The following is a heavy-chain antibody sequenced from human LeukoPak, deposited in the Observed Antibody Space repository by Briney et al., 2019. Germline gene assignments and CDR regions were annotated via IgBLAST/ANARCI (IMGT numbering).Heavy chain of an antibody. J-gene: IGHJ5*02. D-gene: IGHD1-26*01. Sequence: PSETLSLTCIVSGGSLGSSDYYWGWIRQPPGKGLEWIGTIFYSGSTYYNPSLKSRVTISVDTSKNQFSLKLSSVTAADTAVYYCAIHLGGELLHWFDPWGQGTLVTVSS. CDR1: GGSLGSSDYY. V-gene: IGHV4-39*01. CDR2: IFYSGST. CDR3: AIHLGGELLHWFDP.